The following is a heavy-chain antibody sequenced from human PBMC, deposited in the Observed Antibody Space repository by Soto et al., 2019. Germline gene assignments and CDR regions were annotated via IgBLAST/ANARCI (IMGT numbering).Heavy chain of an antibody. J-gene: IGHJ4*01. Sequence: PGGSLRLSCAASGFTFSSYRMNRVRQAPGKGLEWVANINQDGNEDNLLDSVKGRFTISRDNAKNSLFLQMNSLRVDDTAVYYCARTGDGHHDFLDYWGHGALVSSSS. V-gene: IGHV3-7*01. D-gene: IGHD1-1*01. CDR2: INQDGNED. CDR1: GFTFSSYR. CDR3: ARTGDGHHDFLDY.